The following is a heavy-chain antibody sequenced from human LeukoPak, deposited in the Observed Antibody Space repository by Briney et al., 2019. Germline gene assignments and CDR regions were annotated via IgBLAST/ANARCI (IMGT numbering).Heavy chain of an antibody. Sequence: GGSLRLSCAASGFTFSSYSMSWVRQAPGKGLEWVSTIRSNGGDTYYADSVKGRFTISRDNSKNTLYLEMNSLRAEDTAVYYCAKGGYTTWLDRWGQGTLVTVSS. V-gene: IGHV3-23*01. CDR2: IRSNGGDT. CDR1: GFTFSSYS. D-gene: IGHD2-15*01. CDR3: AKGGYTTWLDR. J-gene: IGHJ5*02.